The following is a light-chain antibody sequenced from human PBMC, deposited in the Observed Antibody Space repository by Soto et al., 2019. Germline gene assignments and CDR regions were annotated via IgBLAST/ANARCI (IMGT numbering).Light chain of an antibody. J-gene: IGLJ3*02. Sequence: QSALTQPPSVSGAPGQRVAISCTGSSSNIGAGHDVHWYRQVPGTAPKLLIFENNNRPSGVPDRFSASKSGNSASLAITGLQAEDEADYYCQLYDSSLTCCVFGGGTKLTVL. CDR3: QLYDSSLTCCV. CDR1: SSNIGAGHD. CDR2: ENN. V-gene: IGLV1-40*01.